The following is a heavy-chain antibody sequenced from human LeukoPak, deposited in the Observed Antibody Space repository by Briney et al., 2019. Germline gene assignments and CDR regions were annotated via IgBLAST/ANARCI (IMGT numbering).Heavy chain of an antibody. CDR3: ARRTVTTIKFDP. CDR1: GGSFSGYY. V-gene: IGHV4-34*01. D-gene: IGHD4-17*01. J-gene: IGHJ5*02. Sequence: SETLSLTCAVYGGSFSGYYWSWIRQPPGKGLEWIGEINHSGSTYYNPSLKSRVTISVDTSKNQFSLKLSSVTAADTAVYYCARRTVTTIKFDPWGQGTLVTVSS. CDR2: INHSGST.